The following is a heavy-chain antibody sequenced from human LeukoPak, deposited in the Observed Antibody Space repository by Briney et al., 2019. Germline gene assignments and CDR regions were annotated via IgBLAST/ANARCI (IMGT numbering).Heavy chain of an antibody. CDR2: IYYSGST. D-gene: IGHD4-17*01. Sequence: PSETLSLTCTVSGGSISSYYWSWIRQPPGKGLEWIGYIYYSGSTNYNPSLKSRVTISVDTSKNQFSLKLSSVTAADTAVYYCARALDDYGDSYYFDYWGQGTLVTVSS. J-gene: IGHJ4*02. V-gene: IGHV4-59*01. CDR3: ARALDDYGDSYYFDY. CDR1: GGSISSYY.